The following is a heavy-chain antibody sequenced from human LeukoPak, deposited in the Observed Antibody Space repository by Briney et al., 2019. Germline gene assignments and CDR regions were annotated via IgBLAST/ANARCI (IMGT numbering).Heavy chain of an antibody. CDR3: AKDGGRTGWWGGMDV. CDR2: ITDRGGST. D-gene: IGHD3/OR15-3a*01. J-gene: IGHJ6*02. Sequence: GGSLRLSCAASGFTFSGHAMSWVRQAPGKGLDWVSLITDRGGSTYYADSVKGRFTISGDNSKNTLDLQMNSLRPEDTAVYYCAKDGGRTGWWGGMDVWGQGTTVTVSS. CDR1: GFTFSGHA. V-gene: IGHV3-23*01.